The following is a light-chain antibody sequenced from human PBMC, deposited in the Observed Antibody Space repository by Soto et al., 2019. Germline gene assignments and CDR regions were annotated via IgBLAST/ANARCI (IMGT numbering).Light chain of an antibody. V-gene: IGKV3-20*01. CDR3: QQYGSSPIT. Sequence: EIVLTQSPGTLSLSPGERATLSCTASQSVGSSYLAWYQQKPAQAPSLLIYASSSRATGIPDRFSGSGSGTDFTLTISRLEPEDFAVYYCQQYGSSPITFGQGTRLEI. CDR1: QSVGSSY. CDR2: ASS. J-gene: IGKJ5*01.